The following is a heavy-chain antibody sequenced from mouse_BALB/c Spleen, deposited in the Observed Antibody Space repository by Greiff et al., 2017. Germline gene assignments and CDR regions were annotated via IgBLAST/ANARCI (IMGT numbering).Heavy chain of an antibody. Sequence: DVKLVESGGGLVQPGGSLKLSCAASGFTFSSYGMSWVRQTPDKRLELVATINSNGGSTYYPDSVKGRFTISRDNAKNTLYLQMSSLRSEDTAMYYCARDGGGFAYWGQGTLVTVSA. CDR1: GFTFSSYG. CDR3: ARDGGGFAY. V-gene: IGHV5-6-3*01. CDR2: INSNGGST. J-gene: IGHJ3*01.